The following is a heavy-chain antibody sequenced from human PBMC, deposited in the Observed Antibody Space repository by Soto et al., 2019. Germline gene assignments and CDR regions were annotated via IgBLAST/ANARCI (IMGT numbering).Heavy chain of an antibody. CDR2: IDPSDSYT. CDR3: ARHVITFGGVIADDAFDI. Sequence: PGDSLKISCKGSGYSFTSYWISWVRQMPGKGLEWMGRIDPSDSYTNYSPSFQGHVTISADKSISTAYLQWSSLKASDTAMYYCARHVITFGGVIADDAFDIWGQGTMVTVS. V-gene: IGHV5-10-1*01. CDR1: GYSFTSYW. J-gene: IGHJ3*02. D-gene: IGHD3-16*02.